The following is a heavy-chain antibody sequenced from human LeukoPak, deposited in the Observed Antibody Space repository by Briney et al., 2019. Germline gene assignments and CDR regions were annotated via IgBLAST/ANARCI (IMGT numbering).Heavy chain of an antibody. Sequence: SETLSLTCAVSGGSIFYYYWNWIRQPPGKGLEWIGSIYYSGNTYYNPSLKSRVTISVDTSKNQFSLKLSSVTAADTAVYYCAREYPFDYWGQGTLVTVSS. V-gene: IGHV4-39*02. CDR3: AREYPFDY. CDR2: IYYSGNT. J-gene: IGHJ4*02. CDR1: GGSIFYYY.